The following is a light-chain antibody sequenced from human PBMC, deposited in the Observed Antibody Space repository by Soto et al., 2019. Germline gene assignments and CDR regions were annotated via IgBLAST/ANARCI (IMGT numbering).Light chain of an antibody. J-gene: IGKJ2*01. CDR1: QSVSNK. V-gene: IGKV3-15*01. CDR2: TAS. Sequence: EIVLTQSPPTLSVSPGDRATLSCRASQSVSNKLAWYQQKPGQAPMLLIHTASTRAPGIPDRFSGRGSGTQFTPTINSLPSDDFGVYYCKQYEESPPETFGQATKREIQ. CDR3: KQYEESPPET.